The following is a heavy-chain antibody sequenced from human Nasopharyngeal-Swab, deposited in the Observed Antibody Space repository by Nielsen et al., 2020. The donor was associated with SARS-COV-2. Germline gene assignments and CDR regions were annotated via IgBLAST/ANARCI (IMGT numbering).Heavy chain of an antibody. CDR3: ARGRTSLHYGGNPELDY. Sequence: ERQASGQGAGWMGWINPNSGGTNYAQKFQGWVTMTRDTSISTAYMELSRLRSDDTAVYYCARGRTSLHYGGNPELDYWGQGTLVTVSS. J-gene: IGHJ4*02. D-gene: IGHD4-23*01. CDR2: INPNSGGT. V-gene: IGHV1-2*04.